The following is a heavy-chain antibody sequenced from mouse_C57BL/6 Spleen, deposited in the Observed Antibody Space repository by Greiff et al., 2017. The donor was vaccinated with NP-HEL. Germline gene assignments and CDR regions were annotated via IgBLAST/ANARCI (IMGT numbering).Heavy chain of an antibody. V-gene: IGHV1-69*01. CDR1: GYTFTSYW. J-gene: IGHJ2*01. CDR3: ARREILYYGTRYYFDY. D-gene: IGHD1-1*01. Sequence: QVQLQQPGAELVMPGASVKLSCKASGYTFTSYWMHWVKQRPGQGLEWIGEIDPSDSYTNYNQKFKGKSTLTVDKSSSTAYMQLSSLTSEDSAVYYCARREILYYGTRYYFDYWGQGTTLTVSS. CDR2: IDPSDSYT.